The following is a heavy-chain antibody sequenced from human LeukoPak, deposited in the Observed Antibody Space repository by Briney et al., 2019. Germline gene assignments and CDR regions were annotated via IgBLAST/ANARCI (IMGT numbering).Heavy chain of an antibody. Sequence: ASVKVSCKASGYIFNSYGISWVRQAPGQGLEWMGWISTYNADTDYAQNLQGRVTMTTDTSTSTAYMELRSLRSDDTAVYYCARDPGQYYDILTGYYTPYYFDYWGQGTLVTVSS. CDR3: ARDPGQYYDILTGYYTPYYFDY. CDR2: ISTYNADT. CDR1: GYIFNSYG. D-gene: IGHD3-9*01. V-gene: IGHV1-18*01. J-gene: IGHJ4*02.